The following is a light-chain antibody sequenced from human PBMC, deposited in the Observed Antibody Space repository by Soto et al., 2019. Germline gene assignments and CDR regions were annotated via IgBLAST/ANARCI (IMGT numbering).Light chain of an antibody. J-gene: IGKJ5*01. Sequence: IVMTQSPATLCLSPGERATLSCRASQSVSRNLAWYQQQPGQAPRLLMSGTSNRATGTPDRFSGSGSGTDFTLTISRLEHEDFAVYYCQQYGSPTITFGQGTRLEIK. CDR1: QSVSRN. CDR3: QQYGSPTIT. V-gene: IGKV3-20*01. CDR2: GTS.